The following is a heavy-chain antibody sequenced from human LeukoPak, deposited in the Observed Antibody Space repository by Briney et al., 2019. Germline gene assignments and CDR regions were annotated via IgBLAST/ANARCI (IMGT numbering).Heavy chain of an antibody. CDR2: IYYSGST. J-gene: IGHJ4*02. V-gene: IGHV4-59*12. CDR3: ARSDGSGSYYNVDY. CDR1: GDSISFYY. Sequence: PSETLSLTCTVSGDSISFYYWSWIRQPPGKGLEWIGYIYYSGSTNYNPSLKSRLTLSVDTSKSQFSLRLSSVTAADTAVYYCARSDGSGSYYNVDYWGQGTLVTVSS. D-gene: IGHD3-10*01.